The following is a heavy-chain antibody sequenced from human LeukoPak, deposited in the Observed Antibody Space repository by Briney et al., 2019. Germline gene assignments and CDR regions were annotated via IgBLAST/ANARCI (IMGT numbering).Heavy chain of an antibody. J-gene: IGHJ4*02. D-gene: IGHD5-24*01. V-gene: IGHV3-7*04. Sequence: GGSLRLSCVASGFPFSSYWMTWVRQAPGKGLEWVANIKQDGSKKSYVDSVKGRCTISRDNAKNSLYLQMNSLRAEDTAIYCCTRVGYIDEGIDYWGQGTLVTVSS. CDR3: TRVGYIDEGIDY. CDR1: GFPFSSYW. CDR2: IKQDGSKK.